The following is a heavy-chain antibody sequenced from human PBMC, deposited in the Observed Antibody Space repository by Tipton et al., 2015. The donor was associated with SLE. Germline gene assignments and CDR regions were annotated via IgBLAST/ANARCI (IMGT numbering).Heavy chain of an antibody. CDR2: ISSSGSTI. V-gene: IGHV3-48*03. Sequence: SLRLSCAASGFTFSSYEMNWVRQAQGKGLEWVSYISSSGSTIYYADSVKGRFTISRDNAKNSLYLQMNSLRAEDTAVYYCARDDFWSGTYYYYYMDVWGKGTTVTVSS. D-gene: IGHD3-3*01. J-gene: IGHJ6*03. CDR3: ARDDFWSGTYYYYYMDV. CDR1: GFTFSSYE.